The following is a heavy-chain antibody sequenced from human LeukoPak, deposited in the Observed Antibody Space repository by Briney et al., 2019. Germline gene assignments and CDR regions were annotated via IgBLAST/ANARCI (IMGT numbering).Heavy chain of an antibody. Sequence: ASVKVSCKVSGYTLTELSMHWVRQAPGKGLEWKGGFDPEDGETIYAQKFQGRVTMTEDTSTDTAYMELSSLRSEDTAVYYCATAKRWLQLVINDAFDIWGQGTMVTVSS. CDR2: FDPEDGET. V-gene: IGHV1-24*01. D-gene: IGHD5-24*01. CDR1: GYTLTELS. J-gene: IGHJ3*02. CDR3: ATAKRWLQLVINDAFDI.